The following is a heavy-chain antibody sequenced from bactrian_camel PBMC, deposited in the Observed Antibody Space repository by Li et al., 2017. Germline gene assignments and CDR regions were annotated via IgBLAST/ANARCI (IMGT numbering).Heavy chain of an antibody. J-gene: IGHJ4*01. CDR3: ARGPENLWEYGY. V-gene: IGHV3S53*01. CDR2: IARDGTT. CDR1: GYTYSSNC. Sequence: HVQLVESGGGSVQPGGSLRLSCDASGYTYSSNCMGWYRQSPGKEREGVASIARDGTTSYADSVKGRFTISKDNDKNTLYLQMNSLKTEDTAVYYCARGPENLWEYGYWGQGTQVTVS.